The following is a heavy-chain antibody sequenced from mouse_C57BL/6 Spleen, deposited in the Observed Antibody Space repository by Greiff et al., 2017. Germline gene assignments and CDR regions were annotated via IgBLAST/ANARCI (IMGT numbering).Heavy chain of an antibody. CDR1: GFNIQDAY. J-gene: IGHJ2*01. CDR3: TTNYDERGY. Sequence: EVQLQQSGAELVRPGASVKLSCTASGFNIQDAYMHWVKQRPEQGLEWIGWIDPENGDTEYASKFQGKATITADTSSNTAYLQLSSLTSEDTAVYYCTTNYDERGYWGQGTTLTVSS. V-gene: IGHV14-4*01. CDR2: IDPENGDT. D-gene: IGHD2-4*01.